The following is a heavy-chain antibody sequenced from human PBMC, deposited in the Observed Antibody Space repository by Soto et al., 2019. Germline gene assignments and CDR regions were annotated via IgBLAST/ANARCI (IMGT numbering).Heavy chain of an antibody. Sequence: GGSLRLSCAASGFTFSSYAMHWVRQAPGKGLEWVAVISYDGSNKYYADSVKGRFTISRDNSKNTLYLQMNSLRAEDTAVYYCARDRPYSSGYYYFDYWGQGTLVTVS. CDR3: ARDRPYSSGYYYFDY. CDR2: ISYDGSNK. D-gene: IGHD6-19*01. V-gene: IGHV3-30-3*01. J-gene: IGHJ4*02. CDR1: GFTFSSYA.